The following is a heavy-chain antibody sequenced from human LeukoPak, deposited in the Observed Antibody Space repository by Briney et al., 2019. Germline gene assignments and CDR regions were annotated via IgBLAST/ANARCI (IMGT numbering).Heavy chain of an antibody. CDR3: ARARGSYSFDY. D-gene: IGHD3-10*01. Sequence: GGSLRLSCAASGFTFRSYGMHWVRQAPGKGLEWVAVISHNGNKKFYADSVKGRFTISRDNAKNSLYLQMNSLRAEDTALYYCARARGSYSFDYWGQGTLVTVSS. V-gene: IGHV3-30*03. CDR1: GFTFRSYG. J-gene: IGHJ4*02. CDR2: ISHNGNKK.